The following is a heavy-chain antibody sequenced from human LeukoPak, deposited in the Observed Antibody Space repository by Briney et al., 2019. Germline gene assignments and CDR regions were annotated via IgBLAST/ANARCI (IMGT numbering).Heavy chain of an antibody. J-gene: IGHJ4*02. CDR2: IKQDGSEK. CDR3: ARVIGSYFDS. CDR1: GFTFSSYW. Sequence: GGSLRLSCAASGFTFSSYWMGWVRQAPGKGLEWVANIKQDGSEKYYVDSMKGRFTISRDNAKNSLYLQMNSLRVGDTAVYYCARVIGSYFDSWGQGTLVTVSS. D-gene: IGHD3-10*01. V-gene: IGHV3-7*01.